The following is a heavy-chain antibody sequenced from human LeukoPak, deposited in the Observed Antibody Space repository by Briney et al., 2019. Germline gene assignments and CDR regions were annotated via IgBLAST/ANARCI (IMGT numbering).Heavy chain of an antibody. CDR1: GGSISSGGYY. CDR2: IYHSGST. D-gene: IGHD6-13*01. Sequence: SQTLSLTCTVSGGSISSGGYYWSWIQQPPGKGLEWIGYIYHSGSTYYNPSLKSRVTISVDRSKNQFSLKLSSVTAADTAVYYCARAGKGLAAAGGGLGWFDPWGQGTLVTVSS. V-gene: IGHV4-30-2*01. CDR3: ARAGKGLAAAGGGLGWFDP. J-gene: IGHJ5*02.